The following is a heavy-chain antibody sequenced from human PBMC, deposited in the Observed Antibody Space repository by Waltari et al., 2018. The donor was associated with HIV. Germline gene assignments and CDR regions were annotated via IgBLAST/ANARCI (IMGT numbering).Heavy chain of an antibody. D-gene: IGHD2-21*02. J-gene: IGHJ6*02. CDR2: IIPMYGTP. Sequence: VPLVQSGAAVKKPGSSVKVSCTDSGGPFTIAISEVLPAPGQGLEWMGLIIPMYGTPTYAQKFQGRVTITADENTRTAYMELRGLRSEDTAVYYCARLGGESGDHKNYYYYGMDVWGQGATVTVS. CDR3: ARLGGESGDHKNYYYYGMDV. CDR1: GGPFTIA. V-gene: IGHV1-69*01.